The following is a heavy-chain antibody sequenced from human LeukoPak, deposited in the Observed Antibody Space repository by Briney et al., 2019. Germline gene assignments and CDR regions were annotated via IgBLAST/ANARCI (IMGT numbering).Heavy chain of an antibody. CDR1: GFTFSDYY. CDR2: ISGSGGST. CDR3: ARDCSSTSCYDV. V-gene: IGHV3-23*01. Sequence: GGSLRLSCAASGFTFSDYYMSWIRQAPGKGLEWVSAISGSGGSTYYADSVKGRFTISRDNSKNTLYLQMNSLRAEDTAVYYCARDCSSTSCYDVWGKGTTVTISS. D-gene: IGHD2-2*01. J-gene: IGHJ6*04.